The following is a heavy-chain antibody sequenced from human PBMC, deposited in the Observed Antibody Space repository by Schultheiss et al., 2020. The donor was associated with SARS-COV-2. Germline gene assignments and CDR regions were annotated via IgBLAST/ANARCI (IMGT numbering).Heavy chain of an antibody. V-gene: IGHV4-59*08. CDR1: GGSFSGYY. CDR3: ARHPDIVVVPAAMGYMDV. J-gene: IGHJ6*03. CDR2: IYYSGST. Sequence: SETLSLTCAVYGGSFSGYYWSWIRQPPGKGLEWIGYIYYSGSTYYNPSLKSLVTISVDTSKNQFSLKLSSVTAADTAVYYCARHPDIVVVPAAMGYMDVWGKGTTVTVSS. D-gene: IGHD2-2*01.